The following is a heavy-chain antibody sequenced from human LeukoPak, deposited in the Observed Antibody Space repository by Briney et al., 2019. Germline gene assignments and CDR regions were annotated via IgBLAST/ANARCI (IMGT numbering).Heavy chain of an antibody. J-gene: IGHJ4*02. CDR3: ARGGAGYCSSTSCPIENFDY. CDR2: IYYSGST. V-gene: IGHV4-59*01. D-gene: IGHD2-2*01. CDR1: GGSISSYY. Sequence: SETLSLTCTVSGGSISSYYWSWIRQPPGKGLEWIGYIYYSGSTNYNPSLKSRVTISVDTSKNQFSLKLSSVTAADTAVYYCARGGAGYCSSTSCPIENFDYWGQGTLVTVSS.